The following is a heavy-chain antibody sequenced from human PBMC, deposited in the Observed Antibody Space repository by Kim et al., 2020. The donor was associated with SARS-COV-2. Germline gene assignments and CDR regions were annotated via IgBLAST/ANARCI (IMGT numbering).Heavy chain of an antibody. J-gene: IGHJ5*02. Sequence: SETLSLTCTVSGGSVSSGSYYWSWIRQPPGKGLEWIGYIYYSGSTNYNPSLKSRVTISVDTSKNQFSLKLSSVTAADTAVYYCARGGGYNFWFDPWGQGTLVTVSS. CDR2: IYYSGST. CDR3: ARGGGYNFWFDP. CDR1: GGSVSSGSYY. V-gene: IGHV4-61*01. D-gene: IGHD5-12*01.